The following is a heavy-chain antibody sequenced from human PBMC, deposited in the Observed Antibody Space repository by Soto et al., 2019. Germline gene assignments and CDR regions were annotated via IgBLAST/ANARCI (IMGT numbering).Heavy chain of an antibody. CDR1: GYTFTSYG. D-gene: IGHD5-12*01. CDR3: ARGDIVAIFGMDV. J-gene: IGHJ6*02. CDR2: ISAYNGNT. Sequence: ASVKVSCKASGYTFTSYGISWVRQAPGKGLEWMGGISAYNGNTNYAQKLQGRVTMTTDTSTSTAYMELSSLRSEDTAVYYCARGDIVAIFGMDVRGQGTTVTVSS. V-gene: IGHV1-18*04.